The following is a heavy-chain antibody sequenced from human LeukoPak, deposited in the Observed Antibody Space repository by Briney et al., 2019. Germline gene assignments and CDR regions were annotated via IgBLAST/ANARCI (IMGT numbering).Heavy chain of an antibody. V-gene: IGHV3-73*01. CDR1: GFTFSGSA. Sequence: AGGPLRLSCAASGFTFSGSAMHWVRQASGKGLEWVGRIRSKANSYATAYAASVKGRFTISRDDSKNTAYLQMNSLKTEGTAVYYCTRRHSSSSDYWGQGTLVTVSS. CDR3: TRRHSSSSDY. J-gene: IGHJ4*02. CDR2: IRSKANSYAT. D-gene: IGHD6-6*01.